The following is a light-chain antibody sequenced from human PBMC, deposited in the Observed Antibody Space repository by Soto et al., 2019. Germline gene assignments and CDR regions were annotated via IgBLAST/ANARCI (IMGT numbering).Light chain of an antibody. V-gene: IGLV7-46*01. CDR2: DTS. Sequence: QAVVTQEPSLTVSPGGKVTLTCGSSTGAVTSGHYPYWFQQKPGQAPRTLIYDTSNKHSWTPARFSGSLLGGKAALTLSGAQPEDEAEYYCLLSYSGARLVFGGGTQRTVL. CDR3: LLSYSGARLV. J-gene: IGLJ3*02. CDR1: TGAVTSGHY.